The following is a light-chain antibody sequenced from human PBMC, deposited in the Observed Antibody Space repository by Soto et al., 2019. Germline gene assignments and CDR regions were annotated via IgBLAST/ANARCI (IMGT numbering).Light chain of an antibody. CDR3: SSYTSSSTS. V-gene: IGLV2-14*01. CDR1: SSDVGGYNY. Sequence: QSVLTQPASVSGSPGQSITISCTGTSSDVGGYNYVSWYQQHPGKAHKLMIYDVSNRPSGVSNRFSGSKSGNTASLTISGLQAEDEADYYCSSYTSSSTSFGTGTKVTVL. CDR2: DVS. J-gene: IGLJ1*01.